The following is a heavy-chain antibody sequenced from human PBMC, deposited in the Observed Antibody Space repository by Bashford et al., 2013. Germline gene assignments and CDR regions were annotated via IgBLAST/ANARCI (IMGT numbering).Heavy chain of an antibody. CDR1: GFTFDDYA. J-gene: IGHJ6*01. V-gene: IGHV3-9*01. CDR3: ATGIRPASSLYYYYGMDV. Sequence: SLRLSCAASGFTFDDYAMHWVRQAPGKGLEWVSGISWNGGSIDYADSVKGRFTISRDNSKNTLYLQMNSLRAEDTAVYYCATGIRPASSLYYYYGMDVVGPRATVTVSS. CDR2: ISWNGGSI. D-gene: IGHD6-6*01.